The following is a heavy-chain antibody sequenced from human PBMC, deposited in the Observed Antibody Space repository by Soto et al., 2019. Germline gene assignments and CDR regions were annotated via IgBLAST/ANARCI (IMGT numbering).Heavy chain of an antibody. CDR1: VGSINTYY. V-gene: IGHV4-59*01. D-gene: IGHD6-19*01. Sequence: PSETLSLTCTVSVGSINTYYWSWIRQPPGKGLEWVGYIYYSGTTYYNPSLKSRISISIDKSKNQFSLKLSSVTAADTAVYYCARVFSGGGDYYYYGMDLWGQGSTVPVSS. CDR2: IYYSGTT. CDR3: ARVFSGGGDYYYYGMDL. J-gene: IGHJ6*02.